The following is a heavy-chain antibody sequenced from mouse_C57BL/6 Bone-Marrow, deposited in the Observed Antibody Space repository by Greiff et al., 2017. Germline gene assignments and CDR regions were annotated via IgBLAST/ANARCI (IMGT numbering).Heavy chain of an antibody. Sequence: QVQLQQSGAELVKPGASVKLSCKASGYTFTEYTIHWVKQRSGQGLAWIGWFYPGRGSIQYNEKFKDKATLTADKSSSTVYMELSRLTSEDSAVYFCARHPYYDYDLYYAMDYWGQGTSVTVSS. J-gene: IGHJ4*01. V-gene: IGHV1-62-2*01. CDR2: FYPGRGSI. CDR3: ARHPYYDYDLYYAMDY. CDR1: GYTFTEYT. D-gene: IGHD2-4*01.